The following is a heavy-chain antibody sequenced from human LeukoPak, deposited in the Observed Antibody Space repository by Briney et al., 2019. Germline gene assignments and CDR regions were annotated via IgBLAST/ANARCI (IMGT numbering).Heavy chain of an antibody. V-gene: IGHV1-69-2*01. Sequence: GATVKISCKASVYTFTDYYMHWVQQAPGKGLEWMGRVDPEDGETIYAEKFQGRVTINADTSTDTAYMELSSLRSEDTAVYYCATVGAVAGFDYWGQGTLVTVSS. D-gene: IGHD6-19*01. J-gene: IGHJ4*02. CDR2: VDPEDGET. CDR3: ATVGAVAGFDY. CDR1: VYTFTDYY.